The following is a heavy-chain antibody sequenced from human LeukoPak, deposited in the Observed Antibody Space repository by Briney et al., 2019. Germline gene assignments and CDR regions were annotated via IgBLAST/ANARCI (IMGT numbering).Heavy chain of an antibody. D-gene: IGHD6-6*01. CDR2: IRYDGSNK. Sequence: GGSLRLSCSASGFTFSNYGIHWVRQAPGKGLEWVAFIRYDGSNKHYADSVKGRFTISRDNAKNSLYLQMNSLRAEDTAVYYCARGSLAARNFDYWGQGTLVTVSS. CDR3: ARGSLAARNFDY. J-gene: IGHJ4*02. V-gene: IGHV3-30*02. CDR1: GFTFSNYG.